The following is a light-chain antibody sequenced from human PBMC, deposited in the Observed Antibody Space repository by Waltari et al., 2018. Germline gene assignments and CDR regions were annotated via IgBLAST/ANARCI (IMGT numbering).Light chain of an antibody. CDR1: SSNIGGHF. V-gene: IGLV1-47*01. CDR2: KNN. Sequence: SVLTQPPSASGTPGQTVPIPCSGSSSNIGGHFASWYQHLPGMAPQLLIYKNNQRPSGVPDRFSGSKSGTSASLAISGLRSDDEAEYYCAAWDDNLTGPLFGGGTKVTVL. CDR3: AAWDDNLTGPL. J-gene: IGLJ3*02.